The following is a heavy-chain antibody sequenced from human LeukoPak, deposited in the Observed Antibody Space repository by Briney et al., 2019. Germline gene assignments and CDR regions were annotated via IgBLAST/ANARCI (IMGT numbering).Heavy chain of an antibody. CDR3: ARVATANPSAYYGMDV. J-gene: IGHJ6*02. D-gene: IGHD2-15*01. CDR2: IKQDGSEK. CDR1: GFTFSSYW. V-gene: IGHV3-7*01. Sequence: GSLRLSCAASGFTFSSYWMSWVRQAPGKGLEWVANIKQDGSEKYYVDSVKGRFTISRDNAKNSLYLQMNSLRAEDTAVYYCARVATANPSAYYGMDVWGQGTTVTVSS.